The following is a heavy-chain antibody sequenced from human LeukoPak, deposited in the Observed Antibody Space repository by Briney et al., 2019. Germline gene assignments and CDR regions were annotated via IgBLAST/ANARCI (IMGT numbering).Heavy chain of an antibody. Sequence: SETLSLTCTVSGGSISSSSYYWGWIRQPPGKGLEWIGSIYYSGSTYYNPPLKSRVTISVDTSKNQFSLKLSSVTAADTAVYYCARYYDILTGYQDDYWGQGTLVTVSS. D-gene: IGHD3-9*01. CDR3: ARYYDILTGYQDDY. J-gene: IGHJ4*02. V-gene: IGHV4-39*01. CDR1: GGSISSSSYY. CDR2: IYYSGST.